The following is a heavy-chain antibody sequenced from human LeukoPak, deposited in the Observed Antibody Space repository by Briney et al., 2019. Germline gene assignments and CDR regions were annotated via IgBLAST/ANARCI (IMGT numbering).Heavy chain of an antibody. CDR2: IWSDGSNS. Sequence: GGSLRLSCAASGFTFTSFPMPCVLQAPGKGLEWVALIWSDGSNSGYADSVKGRFTISRDNSKNTLYLQMNSLRAEDTAVYYCAKPRGTMIVVVITYFDYWGQGTLVTVSS. CDR1: GFTFTSFP. D-gene: IGHD3-22*01. V-gene: IGHV3-33*06. J-gene: IGHJ4*02. CDR3: AKPRGTMIVVVITYFDY.